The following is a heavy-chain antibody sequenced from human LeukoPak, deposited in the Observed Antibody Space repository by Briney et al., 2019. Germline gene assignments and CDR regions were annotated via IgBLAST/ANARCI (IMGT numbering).Heavy chain of an antibody. CDR1: GYTFTGYY. D-gene: IGHD4-23*01. J-gene: IGHJ4*02. CDR3: ARARHDYGGNSEWSFDY. CDR2: INPNSGGT. V-gene: IGHV1-2*02. Sequence: GASVKVSCKASGYTFTGYYMHWVRQAPGQGLEWMGWINPNSGGTNYAQKFQGRVTMTRDTSISTAYMELSRLRSDDTAVYYCARARHDYGGNSEWSFDYWGQGTLVTVSS.